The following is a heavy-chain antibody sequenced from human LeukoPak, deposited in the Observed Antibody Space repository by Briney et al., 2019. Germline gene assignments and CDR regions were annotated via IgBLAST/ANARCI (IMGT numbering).Heavy chain of an antibody. D-gene: IGHD6-19*01. CDR2: IWSDGSNR. V-gene: IGHV3-33*01. CDR1: GFTFSRYG. Sequence: AGSLRLSCATSGFTFSRYGMHWVRQAPGKGLEWVAVIWSDGSNRYYGYLVKGQFTSSRDNTQRTVYLQMNSLRAEDTAVYYCAREGQGVWYWFDLWGQGTLVTVSS. J-gene: IGHJ5*02. CDR3: AREGQGVWYWFDL.